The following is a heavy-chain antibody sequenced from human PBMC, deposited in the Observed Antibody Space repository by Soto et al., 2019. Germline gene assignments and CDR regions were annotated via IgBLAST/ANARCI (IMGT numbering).Heavy chain of an antibody. J-gene: IGHJ6*03. CDR2: IYYSGST. V-gene: IGHV4-39*01. D-gene: IGHD2-8*01. CDR1: GGSISSSSYY. CDR3: ARHYVHCTNGVCSPRHYYYYMDV. Sequence: SETLFLTCTVSGGSISSSSYYWGWIRQPPGKGLEWIGSIYYSGSTYYNPSLKSRVTISVDTSKNQFSLKLSSVTAADTAVYYCARHYVHCTNGVCSPRHYYYYMDVWGKGTTVTVSS.